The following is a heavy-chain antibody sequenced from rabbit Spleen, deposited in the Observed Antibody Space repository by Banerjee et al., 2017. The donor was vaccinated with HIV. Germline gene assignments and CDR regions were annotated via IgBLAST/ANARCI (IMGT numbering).Heavy chain of an antibody. CDR2: TVGGRSTFT. V-gene: IGHV1S40*01. Sequence: QSLEESGGDLVKPGGTLTLTCKASGIDFSGDSYMCWVRQAPGKGLEWIACTVGGRSTFTYYASWVNGRFTISKASSTTVTLQMTSLTAADTATYFCARDTGSSFSSYGMDLWGQGTLVTVS. J-gene: IGHJ6*01. CDR1: GIDFSGDSY. CDR3: ARDTGSSFSSYGMDL. D-gene: IGHD8-1*01.